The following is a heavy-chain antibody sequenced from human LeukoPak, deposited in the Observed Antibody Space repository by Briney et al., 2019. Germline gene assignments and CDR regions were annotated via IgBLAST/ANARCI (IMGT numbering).Heavy chain of an antibody. CDR1: GFTFSNYG. CDR2: ISRSGDNT. Sequence: PGGSLRLSCAASGFTFSNYGMTWVRQAPGKGLEWVSAISRSGDNTYYTDSVKGRFTISRDNSKNTLYLQANNLRAEDTAVYYCAKGTDSSRYYYYWGQGTLVTVSS. D-gene: IGHD3-22*01. V-gene: IGHV3-23*01. J-gene: IGHJ4*02. CDR3: AKGTDSSRYYYY.